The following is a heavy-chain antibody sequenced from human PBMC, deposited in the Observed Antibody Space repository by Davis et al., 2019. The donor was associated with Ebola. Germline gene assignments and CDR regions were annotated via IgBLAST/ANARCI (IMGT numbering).Heavy chain of an antibody. Sequence: HTGGSLRLSCVASGFTFSSYWMHWVRQAPGKGLVWVSRINSDGSSTNYADSVKGRFTISRDNAKNSLYLQMNSLRAEDTAMYYCAGDLRFLEWLPKRYYYYGMDVWGQGTTVTVSS. CDR1: GFTFSSYW. CDR2: INSDGSST. D-gene: IGHD3-3*01. J-gene: IGHJ6*02. V-gene: IGHV3-74*01. CDR3: AGDLRFLEWLPKRYYYYGMDV.